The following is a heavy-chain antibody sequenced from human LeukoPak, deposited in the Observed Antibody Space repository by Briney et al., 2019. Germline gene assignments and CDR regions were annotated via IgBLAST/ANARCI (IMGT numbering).Heavy chain of an antibody. D-gene: IGHD4-17*01. CDR1: GGSIGSYF. CDR3: ARDRRGYGDPSDY. Sequence: SETLSLTCTVSGGSIGSYFWYWIRQPPGKGLEWIGYIYYSGSTNHNPSLKSRVTISVDTSKNQFSLKLSSVTAADTAVYYCARDRRGYGDPSDYWGQGILVTVSP. V-gene: IGHV4-59*01. CDR2: IYYSGST. J-gene: IGHJ4*02.